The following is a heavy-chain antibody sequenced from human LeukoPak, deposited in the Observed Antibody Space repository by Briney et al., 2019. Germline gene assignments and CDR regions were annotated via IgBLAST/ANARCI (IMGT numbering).Heavy chain of an antibody. J-gene: IGHJ4*02. CDR3: AKVHYYDSSGSIFDY. Sequence: GGSLRLSCAASGFTFDDYATHWVRQAPGKGLEWVALISGDGGSTYYADSVKGRFTISRDNSKNSLYLQMNSLRTEDTALYYCAKVHYYDSSGSIFDYWGQGTLVTVSS. D-gene: IGHD3-22*01. V-gene: IGHV3-43*02. CDR1: GFTFDDYA. CDR2: ISGDGGST.